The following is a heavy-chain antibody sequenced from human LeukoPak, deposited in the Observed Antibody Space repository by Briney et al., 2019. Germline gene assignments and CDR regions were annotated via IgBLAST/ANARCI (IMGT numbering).Heavy chain of an antibody. V-gene: IGHV3-11*01. CDR2: ISSRGSTI. CDR3: AREPGAFDI. Sequence: GGSLRLSCAASGFTFSDYYMSWIRQAPGKGLEWISYISSRGSTILYADSVKGRFTISRDNAKNSLFLQMNSLRVEDTAVYYCAREPGAFDIWGQGTMVTASS. D-gene: IGHD1-14*01. CDR1: GFTFSDYY. J-gene: IGHJ3*02.